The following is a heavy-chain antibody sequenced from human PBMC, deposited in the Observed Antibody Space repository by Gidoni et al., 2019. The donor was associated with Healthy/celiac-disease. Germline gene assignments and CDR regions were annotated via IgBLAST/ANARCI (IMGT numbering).Heavy chain of an antibody. CDR2: ISGSGGST. J-gene: IGHJ4*02. V-gene: IGHV3-23*01. D-gene: IGHD5-18*01. Sequence: EVQLLESGGGLVQPGGSLRLSCAASGFTFSSYAMSWVRQAPGKGLEWVSAISGSGGSTYYADSVKGRFTISRDNSKNTLYLQMNSLRAEDTAVYCCAKDPRVRGYSYLVPHSQALWDYWGQGTLVTVSS. CDR3: AKDPRVRGYSYLVPHSQALWDY. CDR1: GFTFSSYA.